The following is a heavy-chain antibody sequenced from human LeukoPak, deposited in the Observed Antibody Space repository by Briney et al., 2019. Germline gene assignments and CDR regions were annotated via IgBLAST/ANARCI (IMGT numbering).Heavy chain of an antibody. D-gene: IGHD2-8*01. CDR2: IYHSGST. V-gene: IGHV4-30-2*01. Sequence: SEILSLTCTVSGGSINIDNYYWGWIRQPPGKGLEWIGYIYHSGSTYYNPSLKSRVTISVDRSKNQFSLKLSSVTAADTAVYYCARGYCTNGVCWEFDYWGQGTLVTVSS. CDR3: ARGYCTNGVCWEFDY. CDR1: GGSINIDNYY. J-gene: IGHJ4*02.